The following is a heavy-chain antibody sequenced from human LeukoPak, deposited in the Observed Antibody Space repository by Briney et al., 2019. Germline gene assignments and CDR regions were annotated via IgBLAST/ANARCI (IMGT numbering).Heavy chain of an antibody. D-gene: IGHD2/OR15-2a*01. V-gene: IGHV1-18*01. CDR1: GYTFINYG. J-gene: IGHJ2*01. Sequence: ASVKVSCKASGYTFINYGFTWGRQAPGQGLEGLGWISAYNGNTNYLQKFQGRVTMTTDTSTNTVYMEMRSLRSDDKAVYYCARVSTNSRVAGYDPQWYFDLWGRGTLVTVSS. CDR2: ISAYNGNT. CDR3: ARVSTNSRVAGYDPQWYFDL.